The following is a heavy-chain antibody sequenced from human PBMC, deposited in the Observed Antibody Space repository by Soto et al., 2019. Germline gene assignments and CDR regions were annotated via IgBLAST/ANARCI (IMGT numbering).Heavy chain of an antibody. D-gene: IGHD3-22*01. CDR2: ISGSGGST. J-gene: IGHJ4*02. CDR1: GFTFSSYA. V-gene: IGHV3-23*01. CDR3: AKVVLPDYYDSSGYYYSCDY. Sequence: GGSLRLSCAASGFTFSSYAMSWVRQAPGKGLEWVSAISGSGGSTYYADSVKGRFTISRDNSKNTLYLQMNSLRAEDTAVYYCAKVVLPDYYDSSGYYYSCDYWGQGTLVTVSS.